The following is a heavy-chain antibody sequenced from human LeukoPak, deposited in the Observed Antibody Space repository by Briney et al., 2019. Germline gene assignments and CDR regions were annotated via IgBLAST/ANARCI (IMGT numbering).Heavy chain of an antibody. V-gene: IGHV3-7*01. D-gene: IGHD6-13*01. CDR2: INQDGSEK. CDR3: ARGSSSSYYGMDV. Sequence: GGSLRLSCAASGFTFSSYAMSWVRQAPGKGLEWVANINQDGSEKYYVNSVKGRFTISRDNAKNSLYLQMNSLRAEDTAVYYCARGSSSSYYGMDVWGQGTTVTVSS. CDR1: GFTFSSYA. J-gene: IGHJ6*02.